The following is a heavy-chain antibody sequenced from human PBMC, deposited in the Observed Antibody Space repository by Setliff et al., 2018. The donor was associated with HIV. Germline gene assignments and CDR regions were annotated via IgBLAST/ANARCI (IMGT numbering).Heavy chain of an antibody. CDR2: VKSDRDGGTT. CDR1: GFTFNKAW. CDR3: ATGPLDY. J-gene: IGHJ4*02. V-gene: IGHV3-15*07. Sequence: GGSLRLSCAASGFTFNKAWMNWVRQAPGKALEWVGRVKSDRDGGTTDFAAPVKGRFTISRDDSKNTVYLQMNSLKIDDTGLYYCATGPLDYWGQGTLVTVSS.